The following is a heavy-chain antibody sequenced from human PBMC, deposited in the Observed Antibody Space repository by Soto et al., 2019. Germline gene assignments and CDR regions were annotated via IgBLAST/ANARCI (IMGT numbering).Heavy chain of an antibody. CDR3: ARDRQFSHPRGGMDV. Sequence: EVQLLESGGGLVRPGGSLRLSCAASGFTFSSYAMNWVRQAPGKGLEWVSAISGTGYNTYYADSLKGRFTISRDNSKNPLSLQMNSLRAEGTAVYCCARDRQFSHPRGGMDVWGQGTTVTVSS. CDR2: ISGTGYNT. V-gene: IGHV3-23*01. J-gene: IGHJ6*02. D-gene: IGHD3-10*01. CDR1: GFTFSSYA.